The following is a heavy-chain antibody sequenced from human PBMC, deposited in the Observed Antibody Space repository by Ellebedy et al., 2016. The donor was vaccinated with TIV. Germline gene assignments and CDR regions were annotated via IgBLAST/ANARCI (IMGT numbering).Heavy chain of an antibody. V-gene: IGHV3-23*01. CDR1: EFTFSNYP. J-gene: IGHJ4*02. Sequence: GGSLRLXXAASEFTFSNYPMSWVRQAPGKGLEWVSGIGDTAHNTYYTDSVKGRFTISRDNSKNTLSLQMSSLRSEDTAVYYCAHGSGSYQPIGYWGQGTLVTVSS. D-gene: IGHD3-10*01. CDR2: IGDTAHNT. CDR3: AHGSGSYQPIGY.